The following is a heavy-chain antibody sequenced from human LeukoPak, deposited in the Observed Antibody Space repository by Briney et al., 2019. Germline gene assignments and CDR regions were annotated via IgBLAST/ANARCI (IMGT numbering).Heavy chain of an antibody. CDR1: GFTFSSYW. D-gene: IGHD3-22*01. CDR2: IKEDGSEE. V-gene: IGHV3-7*01. J-gene: IGHJ3*01. CDR3: GRDWLAGNPYHAFDL. Sequence: PGGSLRLSCAASGFTFSSYWMSWVRQAPGKGLECMANIKEDGSEEYYVDSVKGRFSISRDNAKNSLYLQMNSLRAEDTAVYYCGRDWLAGNPYHAFDLWGKGTMVTVSS.